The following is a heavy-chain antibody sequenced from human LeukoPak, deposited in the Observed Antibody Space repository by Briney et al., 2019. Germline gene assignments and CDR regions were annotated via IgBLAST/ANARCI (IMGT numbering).Heavy chain of an antibody. V-gene: IGHV4-30-2*01. CDR1: GGSISSGGYY. CDR2: IYHSGST. CDR3: ARGRPDSGYERTGYYYYYMDV. J-gene: IGHJ6*03. D-gene: IGHD5-12*01. Sequence: SQTLSLTCTVSGGSISSGGYYWSWIRQPPGKGLGWIGYIYHSGSTYYNPSLKSRVTISVDRSKNQFSLKLSSVTAADTAVYYCARGRPDSGYERTGYYYYYMDVWGKGTTVTVSS.